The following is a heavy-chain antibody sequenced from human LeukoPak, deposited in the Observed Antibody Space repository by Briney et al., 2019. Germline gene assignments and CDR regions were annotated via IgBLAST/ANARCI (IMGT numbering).Heavy chain of an antibody. Sequence: PGGSLRLSCAASGFTFSSYSMNWVRQAPGKGLEWVSSISSTSSYIYYADSVKGRFTISRDNAKNSLYLQMNSLRADDTAVYYCARGLGLQLGSDYWGQGTLVTVSS. CDR3: ARGLGLQLGSDY. J-gene: IGHJ4*02. CDR1: GFTFSSYS. CDR2: ISSTSSYI. V-gene: IGHV3-21*01. D-gene: IGHD5-18*01.